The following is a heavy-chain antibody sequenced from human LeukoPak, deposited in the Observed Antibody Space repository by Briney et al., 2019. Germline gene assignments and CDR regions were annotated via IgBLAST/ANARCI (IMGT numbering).Heavy chain of an antibody. CDR3: ARRLGGSYAFDY. CDR1: GGSISSSSYY. V-gene: IGHV4-39*01. Sequence: SETLSLTCTVSGGSISSSSYYWGWIRQPPGKGLEWIGSIYYGGSTYYNPSLKSRVTISVDTSKNQFSLKLSSVTAADTAVYYCARRLGGSYAFDYWGQGTLVTVSS. J-gene: IGHJ4*02. CDR2: IYYGGST. D-gene: IGHD1-26*01.